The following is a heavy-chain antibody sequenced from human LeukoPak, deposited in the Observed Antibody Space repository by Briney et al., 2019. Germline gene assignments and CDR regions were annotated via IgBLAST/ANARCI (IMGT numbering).Heavy chain of an antibody. CDR3: ARTGTTLLNYYYYMDV. Sequence: SETLPLTCTVSGGSINSYYWSWIRQSAGKGLEWIGRIYTSGSTPDYSPSLKSRVTMSIDTSKNQFSLQLSSVTAADTAVYYCARTGTTLLNYYYYMDVWGKGTTVTVSS. V-gene: IGHV4-4*07. CDR1: GGSINSYY. J-gene: IGHJ6*03. CDR2: IYTSGSTP. D-gene: IGHD1-1*01.